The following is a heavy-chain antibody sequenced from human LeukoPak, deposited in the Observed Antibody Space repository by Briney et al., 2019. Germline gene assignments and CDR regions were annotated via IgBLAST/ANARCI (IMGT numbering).Heavy chain of an antibody. Sequence: AGGSLRLSCAASGFTLRRYWINGVRQAPGRGLEWVATMKEEGSEKDYVDSVRGRFTISRDNAKNTLYLQMNSLRAEDTAVYYCARGIDNWGQGTLVTVSS. J-gene: IGHJ4*02. CDR1: GFTLRRYW. V-gene: IGHV3-7*04. CDR3: ARGIDN. CDR2: MKEEGSEK.